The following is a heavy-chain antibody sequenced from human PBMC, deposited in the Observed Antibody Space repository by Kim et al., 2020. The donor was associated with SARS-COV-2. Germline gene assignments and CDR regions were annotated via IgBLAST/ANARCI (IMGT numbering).Heavy chain of an antibody. V-gene: IGHV3-48*02. J-gene: IGHJ6*02. Sequence: GGSLRLSCAASGFTFSSYSMNWVRQAPGKGLEWVSYISSSSSTIYYADSVKGRFTISRDNAKNSLYLQMNSLRDEDTAVYYCARLYYDSSGYYYYYYYGMGVCRQAPAVTVSS. CDR1: GFTFSSYS. CDR3: ARLYYDSSGYYYYYYYGMGV. CDR2: ISSSSSTI. D-gene: IGHD3-22*01.